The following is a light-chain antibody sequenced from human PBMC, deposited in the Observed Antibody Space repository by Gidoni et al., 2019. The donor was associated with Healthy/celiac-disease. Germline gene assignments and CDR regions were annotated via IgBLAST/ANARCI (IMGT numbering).Light chain of an antibody. CDR3: QQYYSFPLT. CDR1: QGISSY. J-gene: IGKJ4*01. Sequence: VIWMTQSPSLLSASTGDRVTIRCWMSQGISSYLAWSQQKPGKAPELLISAASTLHSGVPARFRCSGSGTDFTLTISCLQSEDFATYYCQQYYSFPLTFGGGTKVEIK. CDR2: AAS. V-gene: IGKV1D-8*01.